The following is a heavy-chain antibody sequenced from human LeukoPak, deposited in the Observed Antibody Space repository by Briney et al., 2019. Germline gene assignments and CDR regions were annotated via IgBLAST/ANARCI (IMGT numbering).Heavy chain of an antibody. D-gene: IGHD6-19*01. CDR3: ARAFSSGWTVDY. V-gene: IGHV1-69*01. J-gene: IGHJ4*02. Sequence: GASVKVSCKASGGTFSSYAISWVRQAPGQGLEWMGGIIPIFGTANYAQKFQGRVTITADGSTSTAYMELSSLRSEDTAVYYCARAFSSGWTVDYWGQGTLVTVSS. CDR2: IIPIFGTA. CDR1: GGTFSSYA.